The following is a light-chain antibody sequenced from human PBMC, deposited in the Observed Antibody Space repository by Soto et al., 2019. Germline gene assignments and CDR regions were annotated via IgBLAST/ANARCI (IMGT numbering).Light chain of an antibody. CDR3: QHYDNIPRFT. Sequence: DIQMTQSPSSLSASVGDRVTITCEASQDINSHLNWYQQKPGKAPKFLIYDASNLETGVPSRFSGSGSGTHFTFTISSLQPEDIATYYCQHYDNIPRFTFGPGTTVDIK. J-gene: IGKJ3*01. V-gene: IGKV1-33*01. CDR2: DAS. CDR1: QDINSH.